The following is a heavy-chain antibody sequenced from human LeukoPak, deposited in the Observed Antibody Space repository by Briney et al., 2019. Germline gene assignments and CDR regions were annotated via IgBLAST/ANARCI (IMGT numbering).Heavy chain of an antibody. CDR1: GFTLSSYG. D-gene: IGHD4-23*01. Sequence: GGSLRLSCAASGFTLSSYGVHWVRQAPGKGLEWVAFIRFDGSNENYADSVKGRFTISRDTSKNTLYLQMNSLRSDDTAVYYCARRATEVWDYYYMDVWGKGTTVTVSS. CDR3: ARRATEVWDYYYMDV. V-gene: IGHV3-30*02. J-gene: IGHJ6*03. CDR2: IRFDGSNE.